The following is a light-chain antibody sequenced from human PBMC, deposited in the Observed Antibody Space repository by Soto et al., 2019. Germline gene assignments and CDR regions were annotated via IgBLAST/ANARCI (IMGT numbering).Light chain of an antibody. J-gene: IGKJ5*01. CDR2: KAS. CDR3: QQYNSYPLT. V-gene: IGKV1-5*03. Sequence: DIQMTQSPSTLSASVGDRVTITCRASQSISSLLAWYQQKPGRAPPLLIYKASTLESGVPSRFSGSGSGTEFSLTISSLQPDDSATYYCQQYNSYPLTCGQGTRLEIK. CDR1: QSISSL.